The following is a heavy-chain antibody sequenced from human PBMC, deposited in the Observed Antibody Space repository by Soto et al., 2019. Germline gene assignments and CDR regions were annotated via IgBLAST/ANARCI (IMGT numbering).Heavy chain of an antibody. CDR3: ARTLGINVRVGSTWFDP. D-gene: IGHD3-10*01. Sequence: GGSLRLSCAASGFTFRVYSMHWVRQAPGKGLEWVADISYDGNKKYYTDSVKDRFTMSRDNSRNTLYLQMDSLRVEDTAVYYCARTLGINVRVGSTWFDPWGQGTLVTVSS. J-gene: IGHJ5*02. CDR2: ISYDGNKK. V-gene: IGHV3-30*03. CDR1: GFTFRVYS.